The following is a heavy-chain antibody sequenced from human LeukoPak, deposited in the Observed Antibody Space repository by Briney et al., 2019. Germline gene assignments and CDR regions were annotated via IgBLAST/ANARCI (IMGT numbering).Heavy chain of an antibody. Sequence: ASVKVSCKASGYTFTSYYMHWVRQAPGQGLEWMGLINPSGSSTSYARKFQGRLSLTRDTSIFTAYMELSSLRSEDTAVYYCARGGVRTVTTSSGIIDMDVWGKGTTVTVSS. CDR1: GYTFTSYY. V-gene: IGHV1-46*01. J-gene: IGHJ6*03. D-gene: IGHD4-17*01. CDR3: ARGGVRTVTTSSGIIDMDV. CDR2: INPSGSST.